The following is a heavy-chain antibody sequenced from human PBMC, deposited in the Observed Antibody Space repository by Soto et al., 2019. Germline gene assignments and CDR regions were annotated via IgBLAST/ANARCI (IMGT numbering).Heavy chain of an antibody. D-gene: IGHD3-10*01. CDR1: GYSFTSYL. Sequence: GESLKISCNGSGYSFTSYLIGWVRQMSGKGLELLGIIYSGDSDTRYIPSFQGQVTISAKKSISTPYLQWSSLKASDSAMYYCARPRDVGPGDAFDILAQVTMVNVPS. CDR2: IYSGDSDT. CDR3: ARPRDVGPGDAFDI. V-gene: IGHV5-51*01. J-gene: IGHJ3*02.